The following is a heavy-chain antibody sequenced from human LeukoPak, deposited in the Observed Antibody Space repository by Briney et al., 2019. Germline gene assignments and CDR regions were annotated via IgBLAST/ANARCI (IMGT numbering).Heavy chain of an antibody. Sequence: EASVKVSCKASGYTFTSYGISWVRQAPGQGLEWMGWISAYNGNTNYAQKLQGRVTMTTDTSTSTAYMELRSLRSDDTAVYYCARDLGITMIVVDLALDYWGQGTLVTVSS. V-gene: IGHV1-18*01. J-gene: IGHJ4*02. D-gene: IGHD3-22*01. CDR2: ISAYNGNT. CDR3: ARDLGITMIVVDLALDY. CDR1: GYTFTSYG.